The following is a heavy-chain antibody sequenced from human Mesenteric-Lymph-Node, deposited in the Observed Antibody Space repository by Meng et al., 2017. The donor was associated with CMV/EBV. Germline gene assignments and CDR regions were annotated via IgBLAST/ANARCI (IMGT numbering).Heavy chain of an antibody. J-gene: IGHJ4*02. Sequence: GESLKISCAASGFTFSNYAMSWVRQTPGNGLEWVSAISGRGGGGGTYYADSVKGRCTIYRDDYENTVYLEMHSLRAEDTAVYYCARPDLGYCSGTICYRFDYWGQGMLVTVSS. D-gene: IGHD2-15*01. CDR1: GFTFSNYA. V-gene: IGHV3-23*01. CDR3: ARPDLGYCSGTICYRFDY. CDR2: ISGRGGGGGT.